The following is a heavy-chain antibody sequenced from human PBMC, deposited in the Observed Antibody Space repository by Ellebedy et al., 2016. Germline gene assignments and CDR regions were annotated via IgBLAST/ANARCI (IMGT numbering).Heavy chain of an antibody. CDR3: ASPDYGDSPTHKSKRQYYYGMDV. CDR1: GGAFNTYA. V-gene: IGHV1-69*10. J-gene: IGHJ6*02. Sequence: ASVKVSCKTSGGAFNTYAITWVRQAPGQGLEWMGRIIPMLGIANYTQRFQGRVTITADKSTATAYMELTSPRFEDTAVYFCASPDYGDSPTHKSKRQYYYGMDVWGQGTTVTVSS. CDR2: IIPMLGIA. D-gene: IGHD4-17*01.